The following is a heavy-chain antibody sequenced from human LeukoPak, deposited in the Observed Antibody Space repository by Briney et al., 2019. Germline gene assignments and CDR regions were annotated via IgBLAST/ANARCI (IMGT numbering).Heavy chain of an antibody. D-gene: IGHD2-2*01. CDR3: ARGAQQYQLLFWFDP. J-gene: IGHJ5*02. CDR1: GGSISSSSYY. Sequence: SETLSLTCTVSGGSISSSSYYWGWIRQPPGKGLEWIGSIYYSGSTYYNPSLKSRVTISVDTSKNQFSLKLSSVTAADMAVYYCARGAQQYQLLFWFDPWGQGTLVTVSS. V-gene: IGHV4-39*01. CDR2: IYYSGST.